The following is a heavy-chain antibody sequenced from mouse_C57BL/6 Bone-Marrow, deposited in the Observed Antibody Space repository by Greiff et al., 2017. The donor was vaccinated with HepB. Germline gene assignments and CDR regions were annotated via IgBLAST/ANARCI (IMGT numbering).Heavy chain of an antibody. V-gene: IGHV1-76*01. CDR1: GYTFTDYY. CDR3: ARGRDYAPMDY. D-gene: IGHD2-4*01. CDR2: IYPGSGNT. J-gene: IGHJ4*01. Sequence: LVESGAELVRPGASVKLSCKASGYTFTDYYINWVKQRPGQGLEWIARIYPGSGNTYYNEKFKGKATLTAEKSSSTAYMQLSSLTSEDSAVYFCARGRDYAPMDYWGQGTSVTVSS.